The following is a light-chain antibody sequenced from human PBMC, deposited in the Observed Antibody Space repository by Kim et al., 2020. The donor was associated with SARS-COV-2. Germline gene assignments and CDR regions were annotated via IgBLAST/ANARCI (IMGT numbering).Light chain of an antibody. CDR3: QSYDSSNRGV. CDR2: EDN. Sequence: KTVTISCTGSSGSIASNYVQWYQQRPGSAPTTVIYEDNQRPSGVPARFSGSIDSSSNSASLTISGLKTEDEADYYCQSYDSSNRGVFGGGTQLTVL. V-gene: IGLV6-57*02. J-gene: IGLJ3*02. CDR1: SGSIASNY.